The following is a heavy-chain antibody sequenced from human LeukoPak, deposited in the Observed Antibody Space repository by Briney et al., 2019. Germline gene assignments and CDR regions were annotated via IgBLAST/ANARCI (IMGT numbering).Heavy chain of an antibody. CDR3: ARNRYGSGSYLEDY. J-gene: IGHJ4*02. D-gene: IGHD3-10*01. CDR2: INPNSGGT. CDR1: GYTFTGYY. V-gene: IGHV1-2*02. Sequence: EASVKVSCKASGYTFTGYYMHLVRQAPGQGLEWMGWINPNSGGTNYAQKFQGRVTMTRDTSISTAYMELSRLRSDDTAVYYCARNRYGSGSYLEDYWGQGTLVTVSS.